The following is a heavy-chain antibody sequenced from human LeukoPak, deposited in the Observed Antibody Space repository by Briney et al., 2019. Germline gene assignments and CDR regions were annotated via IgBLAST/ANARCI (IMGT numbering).Heavy chain of an antibody. CDR3: ARRSCGSTSYYRAFDI. V-gene: IGHV5-51*01. CDR1: GYSFTGYG. CDR2: IYPGDSDT. Sequence: GESLKISCKGSGYSFTGYGIGWVRQMPGKGLEWMGIIYPGDSDTRYSPSFQGQVTISADKSISPAYLQWSSLKASDTAMYYCARRSCGSTSYYRAFDIWGQGTMVTVSS. D-gene: IGHD2-2*02. J-gene: IGHJ3*02.